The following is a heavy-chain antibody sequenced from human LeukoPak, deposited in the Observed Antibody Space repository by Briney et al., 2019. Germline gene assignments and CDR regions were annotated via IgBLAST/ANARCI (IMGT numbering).Heavy chain of an antibody. V-gene: IGHV4-30-2*01. J-gene: IGHJ6*02. Sequence: SQTLSLTCTVSGGSISSGGYSWSWIRQPPGKGLEWIGYIYHSGSTYYNPSLKSRVTISVDRSKNQFSLKLSSVTAADTAVYYCASSSYGMDVWGQGTTVTVSS. CDR1: GGSISSGGYS. CDR3: ASSSYGMDV. CDR2: IYHSGST.